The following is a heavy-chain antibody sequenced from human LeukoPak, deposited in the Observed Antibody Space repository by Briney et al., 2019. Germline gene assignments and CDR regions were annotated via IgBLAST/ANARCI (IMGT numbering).Heavy chain of an antibody. J-gene: IGHJ5*02. V-gene: IGHV4-39*01. CDR1: GGSISSSSYY. D-gene: IGHD3-3*01. CDR3: ARHETFGVVIVRWFDP. Sequence: ASETLSLTCTVSGGSISSSSYYWGWIRQPPGKGLEWIGSIYYSGSTYYNPSLKSRVTISVDTSKNQFSLKLSSVTAADTAVYYCARHETFGVVIVRWFDPWGQGTLVTVSS. CDR2: IYYSGST.